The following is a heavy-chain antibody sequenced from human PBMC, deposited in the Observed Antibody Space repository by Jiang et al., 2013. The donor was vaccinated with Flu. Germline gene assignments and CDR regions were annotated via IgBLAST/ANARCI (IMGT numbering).Heavy chain of an antibody. CDR3: ARNLGPGFGELLAAY. CDR1: GYTFTSYA. J-gene: IGHJ4*02. D-gene: IGHD3-10*01. V-gene: IGHV1-3*01. Sequence: SGAEVKKPGASVKVSCKASGYTFTSYAMHWVRQAPGQRLEWMGWINAGNGNTKYSQKFQGRVTITRDTSASTAYMELSSLRSEDTAVYYCARNLGPGFGELLAAYWGQGTLVTVSS. CDR2: INAGNGNT.